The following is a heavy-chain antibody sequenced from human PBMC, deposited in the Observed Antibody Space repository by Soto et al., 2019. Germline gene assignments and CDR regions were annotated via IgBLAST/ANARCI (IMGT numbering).Heavy chain of an antibody. CDR2: ISYSGTT. CDR1: GGSSSSGNYY. Sequence: SETLSVTCTVAGGSSSSGNYYWSWIRQPPGKGLEWIGFISYSGTTHYSASLRSRVSISVDTSKNQFSLDLSSVTAADTAVYYCATMGTPVTGLYYFDYWGQGTLVTVSS. V-gene: IGHV4-30-4*01. J-gene: IGHJ4*02. CDR3: ATMGTPVTGLYYFDY. D-gene: IGHD4-17*01.